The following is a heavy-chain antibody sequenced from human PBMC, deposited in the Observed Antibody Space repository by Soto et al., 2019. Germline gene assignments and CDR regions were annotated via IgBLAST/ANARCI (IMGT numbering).Heavy chain of an antibody. CDR1: GYTLTELS. D-gene: IGHD3-10*01. CDR2: FDPEDGET. J-gene: IGHJ6*02. CDR3: ATEGILLWFGESRYYYYYGMDV. Sequence: GASVKVSCKDSGYTLTELSMHWVRQAPGKGLEWMGGFDPEDGETIYAQKFQGRVTMTEDTSTDTAYMELSSLRSEDTAVYYCATEGILLWFGESRYYYYYGMDVWGQGTTVTVSS. V-gene: IGHV1-24*01.